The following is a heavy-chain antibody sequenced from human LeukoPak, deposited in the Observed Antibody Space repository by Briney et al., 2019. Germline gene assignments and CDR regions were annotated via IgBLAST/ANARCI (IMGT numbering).Heavy chain of an antibody. Sequence: GRSLRLSCAASGFTFDDYAMHWVLQAPGKGLEWVSGISWNSGSIGYADSVKGRFTISRDNAKNSLYLQMNSLRAEDTALYYCAKALAVARAFDYWGQGTLVTVSS. CDR3: AKALAVARAFDY. D-gene: IGHD6-19*01. CDR2: ISWNSGSI. J-gene: IGHJ4*02. CDR1: GFTFDDYA. V-gene: IGHV3-9*01.